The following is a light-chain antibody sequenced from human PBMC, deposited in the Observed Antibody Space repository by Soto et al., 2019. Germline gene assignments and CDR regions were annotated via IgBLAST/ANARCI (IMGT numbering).Light chain of an antibody. CDR3: QQYGSSPRT. V-gene: IGKV3-20*01. J-gene: IGKJ1*01. CDR2: GAS. Sequence: EILLTQSPGTLSLSPGERATLSCRASQSVSSSYLAWYQQKPGQAPSLLIYGASSRATGIPDRFSGSGSGTDFTLTISRLEPEDFAVYYCQQYGSSPRTFGQGTKVEIK. CDR1: QSVSSSY.